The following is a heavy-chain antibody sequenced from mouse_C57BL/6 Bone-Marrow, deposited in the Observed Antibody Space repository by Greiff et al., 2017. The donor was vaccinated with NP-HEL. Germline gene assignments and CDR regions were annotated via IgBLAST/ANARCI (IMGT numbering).Heavy chain of an antibody. CDR3: ASIDGYYYAMDY. J-gene: IGHJ4*01. D-gene: IGHD2-3*01. CDR1: GFTFSDYY. Sequence: EVKLMESEGGLVQPGSSMKLSCTASGFTFSDYYMAWVRQVPEKGLEWVANINYDGSSTYYLDSLKSRFIISRDNAKNILYLQMSSLKSEDTATYYCASIDGYYYAMDYWGQGTSVTVSS. V-gene: IGHV5-16*01. CDR2: INYDGSST.